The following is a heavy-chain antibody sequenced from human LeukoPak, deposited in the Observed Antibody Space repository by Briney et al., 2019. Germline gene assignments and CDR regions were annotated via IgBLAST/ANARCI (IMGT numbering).Heavy chain of an antibody. CDR3: YITMVPLKYFQH. Sequence: SETLSLTCAVSGYSISSGYYWGWIRQPPGKGLEWIGSIYHSGSTYYNPSLKSRVTISVDTSKNQFSLKLSSVTAADTAVYYCYITMVPLKYFQHWGQGTLVTVS. V-gene: IGHV4-38-2*01. D-gene: IGHD3-10*01. CDR2: IYHSGST. CDR1: GYSISSGYY. J-gene: IGHJ1*01.